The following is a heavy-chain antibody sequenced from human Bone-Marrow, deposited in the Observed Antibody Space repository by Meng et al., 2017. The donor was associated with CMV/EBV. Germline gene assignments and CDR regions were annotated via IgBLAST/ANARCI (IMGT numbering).Heavy chain of an antibody. CDR2: INPDTGGT. V-gene: IGHV1-2*02. J-gene: IGHJ5*02. D-gene: IGHD1-20*01. CDR3: ARTGNWNYVNWFDP. CDR1: GYTFTSYY. Sequence: ASVKVSCKASGYTFTSYYMHWVRQAPGQGFEWMGWINPDTGGTKYAQNFQGRVTMTRATSIATAYMELTRLRSDDTAVYYCARTGNWNYVNWFDPWGQGTLVTVSS.